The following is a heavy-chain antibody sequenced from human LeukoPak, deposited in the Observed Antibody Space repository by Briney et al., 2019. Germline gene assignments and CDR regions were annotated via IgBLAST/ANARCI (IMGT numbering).Heavy chain of an antibody. CDR2: ISDSGGST. CDR1: GFTFSSYV. J-gene: IGHJ4*02. V-gene: IGHV3-23*01. Sequence: GSLRLSCAASGFTFSSYVMNWVRQAPGKGLEWVSGISDSGGSTYYADSVKGRFTISRDNSKNTLCLQMNSLRAEDTAVYYCAKLPGRAADYWGQGTLVTVSS. CDR3: AKLPGRAADY.